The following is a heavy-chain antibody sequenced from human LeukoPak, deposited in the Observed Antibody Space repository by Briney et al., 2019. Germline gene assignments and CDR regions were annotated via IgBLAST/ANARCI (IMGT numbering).Heavy chain of an antibody. D-gene: IGHD3-10*01. CDR1: GFTVSSNY. J-gene: IGHJ3*02. CDR3: ARPHYYVSGSYYI. CDR2: IYSGGST. V-gene: IGHV3-66*04. Sequence: PGGSLRLSCAASGFTVSSNYMSWVRQAPGKGLEWVSVIYSGGSTYYADSVKGRFTISRDNSKNTLYLQMNSLRAEDTAVYYCARPHYYVSGSYYIWGQGTMVTVSS.